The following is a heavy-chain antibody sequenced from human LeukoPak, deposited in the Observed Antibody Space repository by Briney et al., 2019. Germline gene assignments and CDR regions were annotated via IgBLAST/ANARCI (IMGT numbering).Heavy chain of an antibody. V-gene: IGHV1-69*13. J-gene: IGHJ3*02. D-gene: IGHD4-23*01. Sequence: SVKVSCKASGGTFSSYAISWVRQAPGQGLEWMGGIIPIFGTANYAQKFQGRVTITADESTSTAYMELSSLRSEDTAVYYCARDLHDYGGNGPFDIWGQGTMVTVSS. CDR1: GGTFSSYA. CDR2: IIPIFGTA. CDR3: ARDLHDYGGNGPFDI.